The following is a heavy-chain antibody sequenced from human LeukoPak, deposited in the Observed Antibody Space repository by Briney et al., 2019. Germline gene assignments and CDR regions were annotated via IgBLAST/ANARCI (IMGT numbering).Heavy chain of an antibody. Sequence: TGGSLRLSCAASGFTFSSYAMHWVRQAPGKGLEWVAVISYDGSNKYYADSVKGRFTISRDNSKNTLYLQMNSLRAEDTAVYYCARDFGVIIFDSWGQGTLVTVSS. CDR3: ARDFGVIIFDS. CDR2: ISYDGSNK. V-gene: IGHV3-30-3*01. CDR1: GFTFSSYA. D-gene: IGHD3-3*01. J-gene: IGHJ4*02.